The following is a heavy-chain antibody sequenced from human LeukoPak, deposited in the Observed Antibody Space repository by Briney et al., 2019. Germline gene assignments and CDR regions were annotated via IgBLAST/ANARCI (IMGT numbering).Heavy chain of an antibody. CDR1: GFTFSSYE. J-gene: IGHJ4*02. CDR3: ARDYPGQGARSVDLLFDY. V-gene: IGHV3-48*03. D-gene: IGHD6-19*01. CDR2: ISSSGSTI. Sequence: GGSLRLSCAASGFTFSSYEMNWVRQAPGKGLEWVSYISSSGSTIYYADSVKGRFTISRDNAKNSLYLQMNSLRAEDTAVYYCARDYPGQGARSVDLLFDYRGQGTLVTVSS.